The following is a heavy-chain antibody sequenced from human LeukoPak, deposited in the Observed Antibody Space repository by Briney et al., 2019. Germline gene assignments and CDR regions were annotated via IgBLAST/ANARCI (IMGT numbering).Heavy chain of an antibody. Sequence: PSETLSLTCTVSGGSISSSSYYWGWIRQPPGKGLEWIGTIFYSGSTYYNPSLKSRVTISVDTSKNQFSLKLSSVTAADTAVYYCARGLVGSIQLWPRTLTYYFDYWGQGTLVTVSS. CDR3: ARGLVGSIQLWPRTLTYYFDY. J-gene: IGHJ4*02. D-gene: IGHD5-18*01. CDR1: GGSISSSSYY. CDR2: IFYSGST. V-gene: IGHV4-39*07.